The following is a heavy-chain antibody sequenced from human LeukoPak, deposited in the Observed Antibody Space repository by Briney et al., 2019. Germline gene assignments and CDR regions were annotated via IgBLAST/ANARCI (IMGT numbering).Heavy chain of an antibody. CDR1: GGSISNSY. D-gene: IGHD6-19*01. V-gene: IGHV4-59*08. J-gene: IGHJ4*02. Sequence: PSETLSLTCTVSGGSISNSYWSWVRQPPGKGLEWIGDIPYTGTTNYNPSLKSRVTISVDTSKNQFSLKLSSVTAADPAVYYCVARAVAGSSYFDYWGQGTLVTVSS. CDR3: VARAVAGSSYFDY. CDR2: IPYTGTT.